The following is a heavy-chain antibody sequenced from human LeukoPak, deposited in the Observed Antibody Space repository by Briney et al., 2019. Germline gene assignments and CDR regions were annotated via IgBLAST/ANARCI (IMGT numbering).Heavy chain of an antibody. V-gene: IGHV3-9*01. Sequence: GRSLRLSCAASGFTFSDYAMHWVRQAPGKGLEWVSGISWNSGRIGYADSVKGRFTISRDNAKNSLYLQMNSLRAEDTAVYYCAKEDIVVVPAAFDYWGQGTLVTVSS. CDR2: ISWNSGRI. J-gene: IGHJ4*02. CDR3: AKEDIVVVPAAFDY. D-gene: IGHD2-2*01. CDR1: GFTFSDYA.